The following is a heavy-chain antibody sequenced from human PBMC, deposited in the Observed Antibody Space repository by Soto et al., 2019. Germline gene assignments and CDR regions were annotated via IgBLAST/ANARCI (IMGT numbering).Heavy chain of an antibody. D-gene: IGHD6-19*01. Sequence: EVQLLESGGGLVQPGGSLRLSCAASGFTFSSNDMSWVRQAPGKGLEWVSVISVSGGSTHYADSVKGRFTIPRDSSKNTLYLQMNSLRAEDTAVYYCAKGGWLEYWGQGTLVTVSS. CDR3: AKGGWLEY. J-gene: IGHJ4*02. V-gene: IGHV3-23*01. CDR1: GFTFSSND. CDR2: ISVSGGST.